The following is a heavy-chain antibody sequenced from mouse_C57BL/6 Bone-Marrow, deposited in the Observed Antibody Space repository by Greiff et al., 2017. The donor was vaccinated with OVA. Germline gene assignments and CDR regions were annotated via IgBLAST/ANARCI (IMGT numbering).Heavy chain of an antibody. CDR3: ARALITTVGYYFDY. CDR1: GYTFTSYG. CDR2: IYPRSGNT. Sequence: QVHVKQSGAELARPGASVKLSCKASGYTFTSYGISWVKQRTGQGLEWIGEIYPRSGNTYYNEKFKGKATLTADKSSSTAYMELRSLTSEDSAVYFCARALITTVGYYFDYWGQGTTLTVSS. J-gene: IGHJ2*01. V-gene: IGHV1-81*01. D-gene: IGHD1-1*01.